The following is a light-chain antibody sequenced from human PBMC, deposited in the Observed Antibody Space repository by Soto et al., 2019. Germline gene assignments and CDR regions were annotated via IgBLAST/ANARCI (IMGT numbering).Light chain of an antibody. V-gene: IGLV2-14*01. CDR2: AVS. Sequence: QSALTQPASVSGSPGQSITISCTGTSSDVGLYDYVSWYQQHPGKAPQLMIYAVSNRPSGVSNRFSASKSGNTASLTISGLQAEDEADYFCSSYTSSSHFVFGTGTKVTVL. CDR3: SSYTSSSHFV. CDR1: SSDVGLYDY. J-gene: IGLJ1*01.